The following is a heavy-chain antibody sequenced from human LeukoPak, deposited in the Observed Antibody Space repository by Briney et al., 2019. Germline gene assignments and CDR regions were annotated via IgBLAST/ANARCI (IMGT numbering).Heavy chain of an antibody. Sequence: GGSLRLSCAASGFTFSSYGMHWVRQAPGKGLEWVAVISYDGSNKYYADSVKGRFTISRDNSKNTLYLQMNSLRPEDTAVYYCAKGHLGYCSSSSCYWVYWGQGTLVTVSS. CDR3: AKGHLGYCSSSSCYWVY. CDR1: GFTFSSYG. J-gene: IGHJ4*02. D-gene: IGHD2-2*03. V-gene: IGHV3-30*18. CDR2: ISYDGSNK.